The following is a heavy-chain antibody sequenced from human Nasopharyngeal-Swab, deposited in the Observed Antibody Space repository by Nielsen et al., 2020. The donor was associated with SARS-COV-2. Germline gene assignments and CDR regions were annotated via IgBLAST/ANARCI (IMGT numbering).Heavy chain of an antibody. CDR3: ARNSGSYLGHYNWFDP. Sequence: ASVKVSCKASGYTFTSYGISWVRQAPGQGLEWMGWISAYNGNTIYAQKLQGRVTMTTDTSTSTAYMELRSLRSDDTAVYYCARNSGSYLGHYNWFDPWGQGTLVTVAS. J-gene: IGHJ5*02. V-gene: IGHV1-18*01. CDR1: GYTFTSYG. CDR2: ISAYNGNT. D-gene: IGHD1-26*01.